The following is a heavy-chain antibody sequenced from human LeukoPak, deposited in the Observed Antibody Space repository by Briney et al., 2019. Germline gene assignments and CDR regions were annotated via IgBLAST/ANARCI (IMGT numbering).Heavy chain of an antibody. CDR3: AKTTGSY. Sequence: PGRSLRLSCAASGFTFDDYAMHWVRQAPGKGLEWVSGISWNSGSIGYADSVKGRFTISRDNAKNSLYLQVNSLRAEDTALYYCAKTTGSYWGQGTLVTVSS. V-gene: IGHV3-9*01. J-gene: IGHJ4*02. CDR1: GFTFDDYA. CDR2: ISWNSGSI. D-gene: IGHD1-26*01.